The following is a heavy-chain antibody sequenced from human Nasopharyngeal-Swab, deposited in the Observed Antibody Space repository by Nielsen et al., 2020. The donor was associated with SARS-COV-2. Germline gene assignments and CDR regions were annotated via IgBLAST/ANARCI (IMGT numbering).Heavy chain of an antibody. CDR3: TTNVSLHRRSIVVAFFDY. D-gene: IGHD3-22*01. J-gene: IGHJ4*02. CDR1: GFTFSSYW. V-gene: IGHV3-7*03. Sequence: GGSLRLSCAASGFTFSSYWMSWVRQAPGKGLEWVANIKQDGSEKYYVDSVKGRFTISRDNAKNSLYLQMNSLKTEDTALYYCTTNVSLHRRSIVVAFFDYWGQGTLVTVSS. CDR2: IKQDGSEK.